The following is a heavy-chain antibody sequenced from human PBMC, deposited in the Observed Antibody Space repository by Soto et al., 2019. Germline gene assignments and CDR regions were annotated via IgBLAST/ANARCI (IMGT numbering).Heavy chain of an antibody. CDR2: TRNKANSYTT. CDR3: ARDSRDCSRGNCPIDV. CDR1: GFTFSDHY. J-gene: IGHJ6*02. D-gene: IGHD2-15*01. V-gene: IGHV3-72*01. Sequence: GGSLRLSCAASGFTFSDHYMDWVRQAPGKGLEWVGRTRNKANSYTTEYAASVKGRFTISRDDSKNSLYLQMNSLKNEDTAVYYCARDSRDCSRGNCPIDVWGQGTTVTVSS.